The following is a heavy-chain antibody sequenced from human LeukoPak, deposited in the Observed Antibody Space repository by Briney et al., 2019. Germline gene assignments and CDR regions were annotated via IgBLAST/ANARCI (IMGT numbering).Heavy chain of an antibody. Sequence: SETLSLTCTVSGGSISSYYWSWIRQPPGKGLEWIGYIYYSGSTNYNPSLKSRVTISVDTSKNQFSLKLSSVTAADTAVYYCARDNLGGGSLWGQGPLVTVSS. CDR3: ARDNLGGGSL. CDR1: GGSISSYY. D-gene: IGHD2-15*01. CDR2: IYYSGST. J-gene: IGHJ4*02. V-gene: IGHV4-59*01.